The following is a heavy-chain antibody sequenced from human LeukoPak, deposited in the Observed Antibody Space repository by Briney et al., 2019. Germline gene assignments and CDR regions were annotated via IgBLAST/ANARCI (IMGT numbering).Heavy chain of an antibody. CDR2: ISGSGGST. CDR3: AKVGSSDY. CDR1: GFTFSRYA. V-gene: IGHV3-23*01. Sequence: GGSLRLSCAASGFTFSRYAMSWVRQAPGKGLEWVSGISGSGGSTDYADSVKGRFTISRDNSKNTLYPQMNSLRAEDTAVYYCAKVGSSDYWGQGTLVTVSS. J-gene: IGHJ4*02.